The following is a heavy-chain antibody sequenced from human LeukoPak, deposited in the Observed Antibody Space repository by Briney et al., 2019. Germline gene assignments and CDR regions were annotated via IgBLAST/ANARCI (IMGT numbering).Heavy chain of an antibody. CDR1: GFTFSSYA. V-gene: IGHV3-23*01. Sequence: PGGSLRLSCAASGFTFSSYAMSWVRQAPGKGLEWVSAISGSGGSTCYADSVKGRFTISRDNSKNTLYLQMNSLRAEDTAVYYCAKGRSYYSGLYYLDYWGQGTLVTVSS. J-gene: IGHJ4*02. D-gene: IGHD3-10*01. CDR3: AKGRSYYSGLYYLDY. CDR2: ISGSGGST.